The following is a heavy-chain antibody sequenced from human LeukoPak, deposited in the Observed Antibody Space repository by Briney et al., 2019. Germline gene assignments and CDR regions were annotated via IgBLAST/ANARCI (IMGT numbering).Heavy chain of an antibody. CDR3: ATLAAVTTFLIGSSWFDP. Sequence: GASVKVSCKASGGTFSSYAISWVRQAPGQGLEWMGGIIPIFGTANYAQKFQGRVTITADESTSTAYMELSSLRSEDTAVYYCATLAAVTTFLIGSSWFDPWGQGTLVTVSS. J-gene: IGHJ5*02. CDR1: GGTFSSYA. CDR2: IIPIFGTA. D-gene: IGHD4-17*01. V-gene: IGHV1-69*13.